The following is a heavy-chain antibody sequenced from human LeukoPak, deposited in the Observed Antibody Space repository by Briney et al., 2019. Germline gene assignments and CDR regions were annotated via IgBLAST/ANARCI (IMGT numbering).Heavy chain of an antibody. CDR3: AKGVSGTYYAFDV. J-gene: IGHJ3*01. CDR1: GASVTSHF. Sequence: SETRSLTCGVSGASVTSHFWSWIRQTPGMGLEWIGYISNRGSTGYKPSLRSRVTISVDSPKNEVSLNVRSVSAADTAVYYCAKGVSGTYYAFDVWGQGRTV. V-gene: IGHV4-59*02. CDR2: ISNRGST. D-gene: IGHD1-26*01.